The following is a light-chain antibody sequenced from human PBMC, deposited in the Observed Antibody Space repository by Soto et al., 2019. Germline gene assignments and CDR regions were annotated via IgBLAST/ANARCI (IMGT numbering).Light chain of an antibody. CDR2: DAS. Sequence: EIVLTQSPATLSLSPGERATLSCRASQSVSSYLAWYQQKPGQAPRLLIYDASNRATGIPARFSGSRSGTHFTLNLSSVEPADFAVYYCQQRSNWPLTFGGGTKVEIK. CDR3: QQRSNWPLT. J-gene: IGKJ4*01. CDR1: QSVSSY. V-gene: IGKV3-11*01.